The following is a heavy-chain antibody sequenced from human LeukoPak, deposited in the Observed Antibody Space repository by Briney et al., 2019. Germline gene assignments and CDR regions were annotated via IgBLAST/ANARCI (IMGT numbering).Heavy chain of an antibody. CDR3: ARGYYGSGSYPPLHEYFRH. Sequence: SVKVSCKASGGTFSSYAISWVRQAPGQGLEWMGGIIPIFGTANYAQKFQGRVTITADESTSTAYMELSSLRSEDTAVYYCARGYYGSGSYPPLHEYFRHWGQGTLVTVSS. V-gene: IGHV1-69*13. J-gene: IGHJ1*01. CDR2: IIPIFGTA. CDR1: GGTFSSYA. D-gene: IGHD3-10*01.